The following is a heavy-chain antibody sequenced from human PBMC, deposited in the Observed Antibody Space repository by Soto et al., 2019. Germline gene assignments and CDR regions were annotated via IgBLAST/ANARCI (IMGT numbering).Heavy chain of an antibody. J-gene: IGHJ6*03. CDR1: GFTFSSYG. CDR3: ARDGPTLCGVLRFLECPDRDYYMDV. V-gene: IGHV3-33*01. CDR2: IWYDGSNK. Sequence: GGSLRLSCAASGFTFSSYGMHWVRQAPGKGLEWVAVIWYDGSNKYYADSVKGRFTISRDNSKNTLYLQMNSLRAEDTAVYYCARDGPTLCGVLRFLECPDRDYYMDVWGKGTTVTVSS. D-gene: IGHD3-3*01.